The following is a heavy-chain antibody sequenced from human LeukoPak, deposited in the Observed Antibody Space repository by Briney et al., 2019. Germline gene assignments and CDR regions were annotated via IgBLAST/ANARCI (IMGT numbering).Heavy chain of an antibody. CDR3: ARHYYDVLTGYSYFDY. Sequence: KGGESLRISCKGSGYSFTSFWIGWVRQMPGKGLEWMGIIYPDDSNARYSPSFKGQVTISADKSISTAYLQWSSLKASDTAMYYCARHYYDVLTGYSYFDYWGQGTLVTVSS. V-gene: IGHV5-51*01. CDR1: GYSFTSFW. J-gene: IGHJ4*02. D-gene: IGHD3-9*01. CDR2: IYPDDSNA.